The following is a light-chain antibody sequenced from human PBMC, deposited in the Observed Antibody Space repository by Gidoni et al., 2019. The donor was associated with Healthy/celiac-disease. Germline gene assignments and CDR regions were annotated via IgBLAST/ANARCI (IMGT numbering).Light chain of an antibody. V-gene: IGKV4-1*01. CDR2: WAS. Sequence: DIVMTQFPDSLAVSLGERATINCKSSQSVLYSSNNNNYLAWYQQKPGQPPKLLICWASTRESGVPDRCSGSGSGTDFTLTISNLQAEDVAVYYCQQYYSTPYTCGQGTKLEIK. J-gene: IGKJ2*01. CDR3: QQYYSTPYT. CDR1: QSVLYSSNNNNY.